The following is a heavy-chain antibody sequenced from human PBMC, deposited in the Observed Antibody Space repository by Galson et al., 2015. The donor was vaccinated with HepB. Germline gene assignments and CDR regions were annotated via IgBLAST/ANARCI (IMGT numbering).Heavy chain of an antibody. J-gene: IGHJ6*02. D-gene: IGHD3-10*01. Sequence: SLRLSCAASGFTFSTYSMNWVRQAPGKGLEWVSCIGTTRSNIYYADSVKGRFPISRDNAKNSLYLQMNSLRVDDTAIYYCAGDFGAFGSGFGMDVWGQGTTVTVSS. CDR3: AGDFGAFGSGFGMDV. V-gene: IGHV3-21*01. CDR2: IGTTRSNI. CDR1: GFTFSTYS.